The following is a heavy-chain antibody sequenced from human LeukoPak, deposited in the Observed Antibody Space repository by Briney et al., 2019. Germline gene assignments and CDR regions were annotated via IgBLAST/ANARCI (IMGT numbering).Heavy chain of an antibody. D-gene: IGHD5-24*01. Sequence: SETLSLTCTVSGGSISSSSYYWGWIRQPPGKGLEWIGSIYYSGSTYYKPSLKSRVTICVDTSKNQFSLKLSAVTAADTAVYYCARVRLEMATIAYYYYGMDVWGQGTTVTVSS. CDR2: IYYSGST. V-gene: IGHV4-39*01. J-gene: IGHJ6*02. CDR1: GGSISSSSYY. CDR3: ARVRLEMATIAYYYYGMDV.